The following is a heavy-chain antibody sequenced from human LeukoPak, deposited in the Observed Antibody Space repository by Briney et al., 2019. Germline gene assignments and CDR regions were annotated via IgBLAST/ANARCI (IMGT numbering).Heavy chain of an antibody. CDR2: INPSGGST. CDR3: ARAGYDNSGYYYY. CDR1: GYIFTNYY. D-gene: IGHD3-22*01. J-gene: IGHJ4*02. Sequence: GASVKVSCKASGYIFTNYYMHWVRQAPGQGLEWMGIINPSGGSTTYAQKFQGRVTMTRDTSTSTVYMAASSLRPEDTAVYYCARAGYDNSGYYYYWGQGTLVTVSS. V-gene: IGHV1-46*01.